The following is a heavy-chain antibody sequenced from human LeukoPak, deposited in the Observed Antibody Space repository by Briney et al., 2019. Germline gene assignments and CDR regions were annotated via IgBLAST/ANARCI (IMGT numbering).Heavy chain of an antibody. CDR3: AKGLLQGPSV. CDR2: ISGSAGST. J-gene: IGHJ4*02. Sequence: GGSLRLSCAASGFTLSSYAMSWVRQAPGKGLEWVSLISGSAGSTYYADSVRGRFTISRDNSKNTLYLQMNSLRAEDTAVYYCAKGLLQGPSVWGQGTLVTVSS. D-gene: IGHD4-11*01. V-gene: IGHV3-23*01. CDR1: GFTLSSYA.